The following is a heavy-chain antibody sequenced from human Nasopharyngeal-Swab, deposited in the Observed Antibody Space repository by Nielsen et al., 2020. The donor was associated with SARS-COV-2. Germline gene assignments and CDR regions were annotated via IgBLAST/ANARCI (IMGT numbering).Heavy chain of an antibody. Sequence: KVSCKASGYTFTGYYMHWVRQAPGQGLEWVGRINPNTGGTNYAQKFQGRVTMTTDTSISTAYMEVSSLRSDDTAVYYCAREISRTTSWFDPWGQGTLVTVSS. CDR3: AREISRTTSWFDP. V-gene: IGHV1-2*06. CDR1: GYTFTGYY. CDR2: INPNTGGT. J-gene: IGHJ5*02. D-gene: IGHD1-7*01.